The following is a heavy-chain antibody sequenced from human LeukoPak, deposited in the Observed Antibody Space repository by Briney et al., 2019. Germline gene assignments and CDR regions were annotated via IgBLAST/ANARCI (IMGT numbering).Heavy chain of an antibody. Sequence: ASETLSLTCTVSGGSISSSTYYWGWIRQPPGKGLEWIGSIYYSGSTYYNPSLKSRVTLSVDTSKNQFSLKLSSVTAADTAVYYCARVLLWFGEYYYMDVWGKGTTVTVSS. D-gene: IGHD3-10*01. CDR3: ARVLLWFGEYYYMDV. J-gene: IGHJ6*03. CDR2: IYYSGST. V-gene: IGHV4-39*07. CDR1: GGSISSSTYY.